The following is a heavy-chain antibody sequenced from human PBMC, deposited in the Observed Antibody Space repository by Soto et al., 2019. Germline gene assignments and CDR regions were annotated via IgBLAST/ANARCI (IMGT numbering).Heavy chain of an antibody. CDR3: AREYSSGWYGYFQH. D-gene: IGHD6-19*01. CDR1: GGSISSGGYY. V-gene: IGHV4-31*03. Sequence: QVQLQESGPGLVKPSQTLSLTCTVSGGSISSGGYYWSWIRQHPGLGLEWIGSVYYTGSTYYKRPLKSRVTMSVDTSKNQFSLMLSSVTAADKAVYYCAREYSSGWYGYFQHWGQGTLVTVSS. CDR2: VYYTGST. J-gene: IGHJ1*01.